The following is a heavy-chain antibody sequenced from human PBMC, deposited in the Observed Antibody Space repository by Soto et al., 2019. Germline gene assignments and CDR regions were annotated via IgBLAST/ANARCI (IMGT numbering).Heavy chain of an antibody. D-gene: IGHD2-15*01. V-gene: IGHV4-31*03. CDR1: GGSISSGGYY. Sequence: QVQLQESGPGLVKPSQTLSLTCTVSGGSISSGGYYWSWIRQHPGKGLAWIGYIYYSGSTYYNPSLKSRVTISVDTSKNQFSLKLSSVTAADTAVYYCARAVGYCSGGSCYFFDYWGQGTLVTVSS. J-gene: IGHJ4*02. CDR3: ARAVGYCSGGSCYFFDY. CDR2: IYYSGST.